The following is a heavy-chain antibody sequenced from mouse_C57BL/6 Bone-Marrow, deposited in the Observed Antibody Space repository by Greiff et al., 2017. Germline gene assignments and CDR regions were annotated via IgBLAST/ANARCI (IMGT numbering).Heavy chain of an antibody. CDR1: GYTFTSYG. J-gene: IGHJ3*01. CDR2: IYPRSGNT. D-gene: IGHD6-1*01. Sequence: QVQLQQSGAELARPGASVKLSCKASGYTFTSYGISWVKQRTGQGLEWIGEIYPRSGNTYYNEKFKGKATLTADKSSSTAYMELRSLTSEDSAVYFWASSAVRAWFAYWGQGILVTVSA. CDR3: ASSAVRAWFAY. V-gene: IGHV1-81*01.